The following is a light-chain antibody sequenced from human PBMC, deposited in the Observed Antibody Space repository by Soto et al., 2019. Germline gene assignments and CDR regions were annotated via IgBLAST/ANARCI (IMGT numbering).Light chain of an antibody. CDR1: QSVGIN. V-gene: IGKV3-15*01. CDR3: QQYTNWPRT. Sequence: EIVMTQSPATLSVSPGERATLSCRASQSVGINLAWYQQKSGQAPRLLIYGASTRATDLPVRFSGSGSGTEFTLTISSLQSEDFVVYYCQQYTNWPRTFGQGTKVEIK. CDR2: GAS. J-gene: IGKJ1*01.